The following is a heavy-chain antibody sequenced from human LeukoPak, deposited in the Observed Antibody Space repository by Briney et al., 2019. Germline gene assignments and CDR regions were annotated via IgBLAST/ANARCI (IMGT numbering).Heavy chain of an antibody. CDR2: MKSKRGGGTT. CDR1: GILFSDAW. J-gene: IGHJ4*02. D-gene: IGHD3-16*01. V-gene: IGHV3-15*01. Sequence: GGSLRLSCAVSGILFSDAWMSWVRQAPGQGLEWVGRMKSKRGGGTTDYAAPVKGRFTISRDDSRNTLYLQMDSLQIEDTAVYYCTWMTTFFTVDFWGQGTRVTVYS. CDR3: TWMTTFFTVDF.